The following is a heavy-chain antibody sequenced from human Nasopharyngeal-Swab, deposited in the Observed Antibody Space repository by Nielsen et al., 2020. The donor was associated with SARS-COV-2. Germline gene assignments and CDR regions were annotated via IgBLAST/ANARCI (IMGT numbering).Heavy chain of an antibody. V-gene: IGHV3-23*01. CDR1: GFSFSTYG. J-gene: IGHJ3*02. CDR2: IRVSGDTT. D-gene: IGHD1-26*01. Sequence: GGSLRLSCAASGFSFSTYGMTWVRQAPGKGLEWVSSIRVSGDTTYYADSVKGRFTISRDSSKNTLYLQMNSLRAEDTALYYCAKVKSGTSYDAFDIWGQGTMVTVSS. CDR3: AKVKSGTSYDAFDI.